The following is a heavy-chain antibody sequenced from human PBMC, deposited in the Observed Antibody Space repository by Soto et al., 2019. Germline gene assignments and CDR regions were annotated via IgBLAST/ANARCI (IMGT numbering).Heavy chain of an antibody. D-gene: IGHD6-19*01. J-gene: IGHJ4*02. Sequence: ASVKVSCKASGYTFTNYEMNWVRQAPGQGFEWMGRINPKNGGTNYAQKLQGRVTMTTDTSLNTAYMELSSLTSEDTAVYYCARPPVASIGWDSFELWGQGTMVTVSS. CDR2: INPKNGGT. V-gene: IGHV1-2*02. CDR1: GYTFTNYE. CDR3: ARPPVASIGWDSFEL.